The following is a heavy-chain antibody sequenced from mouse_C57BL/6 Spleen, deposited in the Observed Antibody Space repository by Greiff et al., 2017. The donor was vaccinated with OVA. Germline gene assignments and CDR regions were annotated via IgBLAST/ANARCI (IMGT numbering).Heavy chain of an antibody. CDR2: INPNNGGT. CDR3: ARAPYGSSAWFAY. CDR1: GYTFTDYY. V-gene: IGHV1-26*01. D-gene: IGHD1-1*01. Sequence: EVQLQQSGPELVKPGASVKISCKASGYTFTDYYMNWVKQSHGKSLEWIGDINPNNGGTSYNQKFKGKATLTVDKSSSTAYMELRSLTSEDSAVYYCARAPYGSSAWFAYWGQETLVTVSA. J-gene: IGHJ3*01.